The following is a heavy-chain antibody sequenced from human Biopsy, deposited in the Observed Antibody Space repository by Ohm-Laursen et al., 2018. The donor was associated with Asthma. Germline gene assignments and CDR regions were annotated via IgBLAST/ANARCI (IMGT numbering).Heavy chain of an antibody. V-gene: IGHV3-30-3*01. D-gene: IGHD1-1*01. CDR1: RFTYE. J-gene: IGHJ6*02. Sequence: SLRLSCAALRFTYEMHWVRQAPGKGLEWVAVISYDGSSIYYADSVKGRFTISRDNSKNMLYLQMNSLRAEDTAVYYCARDLGTTRMDVWGQGTTVTVSS. CDR2: ISYDGSSI. CDR3: ARDLGTTRMDV.